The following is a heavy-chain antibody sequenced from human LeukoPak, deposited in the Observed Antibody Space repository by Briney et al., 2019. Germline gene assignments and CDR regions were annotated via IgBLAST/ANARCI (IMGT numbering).Heavy chain of an antibody. CDR2: IYSGGST. J-gene: IGHJ4*02. CDR3: ARVTVAGLLNY. CDR1: GFTFSSNY. D-gene: IGHD6-19*01. V-gene: IGHV3-53*01. Sequence: GGSLRLSCAASGFTFSSNYMSWVRQAPGKGLEWVSVIYSGGSTYYSDSVKGRFTISRDNSKNPLYLQMNSLRAEDTAVYYCARVTVAGLLNYWGQGTLVTVSS.